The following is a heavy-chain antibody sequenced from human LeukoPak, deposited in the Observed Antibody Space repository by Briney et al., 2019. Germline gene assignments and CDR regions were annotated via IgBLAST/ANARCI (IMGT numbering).Heavy chain of an antibody. CDR3: ARVTLYSGSYSLGY. V-gene: IGHV1-2*02. CDR1: GYTFTGYY. J-gene: IGHJ4*02. D-gene: IGHD1-26*01. Sequence: ASVKVSCKASGYTFTGYYMHWVRPAPGQGLEWMGWINPNSGGTNYAQKFQGRVTMTRDTSISTAYMELSRLRSDDTAVYYCARVTLYSGSYSLGYWGQGTLVTVSS. CDR2: INPNSGGT.